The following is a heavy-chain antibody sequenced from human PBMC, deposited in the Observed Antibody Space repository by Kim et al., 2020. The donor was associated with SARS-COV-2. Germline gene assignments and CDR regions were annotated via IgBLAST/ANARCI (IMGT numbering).Heavy chain of an antibody. V-gene: IGHV3-30*01. Sequence: GRFTIARDNSKNTLYLQMNSLRAEDTAVYYCARDPDIVVVVAATPLMTYWGQGTLVTVSS. CDR3: ARDPDIVVVVAATPLMTY. J-gene: IGHJ4*02. D-gene: IGHD2-15*01.